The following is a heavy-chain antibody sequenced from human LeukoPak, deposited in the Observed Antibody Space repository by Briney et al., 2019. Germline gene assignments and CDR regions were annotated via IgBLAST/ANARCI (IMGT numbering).Heavy chain of an antibody. V-gene: IGHV4-34*01. CDR2: INHSGST. D-gene: IGHD3-22*01. CDR1: GGSFSGYY. J-gene: IGHJ4*02. CDR3: ARGGGSSGYYYSY. Sequence: SETLSLTCAVYGGSFSGYYWSWIRQPPGKGLEWIGEINHSGSTNYNPSLKSRVTISVDTSKNQLSLKLSSVTAADTAVYYCARGGGSSGYYYSYWGQGTLVTVSS.